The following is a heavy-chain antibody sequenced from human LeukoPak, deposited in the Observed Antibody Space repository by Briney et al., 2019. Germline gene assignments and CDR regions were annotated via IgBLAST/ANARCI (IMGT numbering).Heavy chain of an antibody. CDR3: AMFSYDFWSGYPFGP. CDR1: GGSISSSSYY. Sequence: SETLSLTCTVSGGSISSSSYYWGWIRQPPGKGLEWIGSIYYSGSTYYSPSLKSRVTISVDTSKNQFSLKLSSVTAADTAVYYCAMFSYDFWSGYPFGPWGQGTLVTVSS. CDR2: IYYSGST. J-gene: IGHJ5*02. V-gene: IGHV4-39*01. D-gene: IGHD3-3*01.